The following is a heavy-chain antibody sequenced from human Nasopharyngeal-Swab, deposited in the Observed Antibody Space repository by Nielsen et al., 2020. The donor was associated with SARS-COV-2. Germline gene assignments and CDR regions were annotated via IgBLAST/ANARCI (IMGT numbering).Heavy chain of an antibody. Sequence: RQAPGKGLEWIGSIYYSGSTYYNPSLSSRVTISVDTSKNQFSLKLSSVTAADTAVYYCASCRTSITIFGVVIRNGMDVWGQGTTVTVSS. CDR3: ASCRTSITIFGVVIRNGMDV. V-gene: IGHV4-39*01. J-gene: IGHJ6*02. CDR2: IYYSGST. D-gene: IGHD3-3*01.